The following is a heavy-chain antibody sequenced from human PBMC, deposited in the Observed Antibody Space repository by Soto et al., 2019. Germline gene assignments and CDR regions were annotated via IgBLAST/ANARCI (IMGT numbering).Heavy chain of an antibody. CDR1: GFTFDDYA. V-gene: IGHV3-9*01. Sequence: GGSLRLSCAASGFTFDDYAMHWVRQAPGKGLEWVSGISWNSGSIGYADSVKGRFTISRDNAKNSLYLQMNSLRAEDTALYYCAKDIIPDDYDYVWGSYPSTPPGAFDIWGQGTMVTVSS. CDR3: AKDIIPDDYDYVWGSYPSTPPGAFDI. CDR2: ISWNSGSI. D-gene: IGHD3-16*02. J-gene: IGHJ3*02.